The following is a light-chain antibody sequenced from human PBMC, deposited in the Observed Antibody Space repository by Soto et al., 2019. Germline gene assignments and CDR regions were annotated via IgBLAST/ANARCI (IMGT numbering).Light chain of an antibody. J-gene: IGLJ1*01. V-gene: IGLV2-14*01. CDR1: SSDVGGYNY. CDR3: SSYTSSSTNYV. Sequence: SALTKPASGSGSPGQSITISCTGTSSDVGGYNYVSWYQQHPGKAPKLMIYDVSNRPSGVSNRFSGSKSGNTASLTISGLQAEDEADYYCSSYTSSSTNYVFGTGTKVTVL. CDR2: DVS.